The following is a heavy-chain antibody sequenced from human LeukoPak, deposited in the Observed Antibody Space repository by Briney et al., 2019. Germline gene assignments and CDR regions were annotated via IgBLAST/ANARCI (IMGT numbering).Heavy chain of an antibody. D-gene: IGHD3-10*01. CDR3: ARDQTQIWFGEGLWYFDY. V-gene: IGHV1-18*01. J-gene: IGHJ4*02. Sequence: ASVKVSCKASGYTFTIYGISWVRQAPGQGLEWMGWISPYNGNTKYAQKVQGRVTMTTDTSTSTAYMELRSLRSDDTAVYYCARDQTQIWFGEGLWYFDYWGQGTLVTVSS. CDR2: ISPYNGNT. CDR1: GYTFTIYG.